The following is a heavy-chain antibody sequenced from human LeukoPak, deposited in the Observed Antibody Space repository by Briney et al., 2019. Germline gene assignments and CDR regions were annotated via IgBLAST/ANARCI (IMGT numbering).Heavy chain of an antibody. CDR3: AKNPGGYYTGIGY. Sequence: GGSLRLSCATSGFTFRHYWMSWVRQAPGRGLEWVANLNNDGSENYYVDSVKGRFTISRDNAKNSLYLQMNSLRAEDTAVYYCAKNPGGYYTGIGYWGQGTLVTVSS. D-gene: IGHD3-3*01. CDR2: LNNDGSEN. CDR1: GFTFRHYW. J-gene: IGHJ4*02. V-gene: IGHV3-7*03.